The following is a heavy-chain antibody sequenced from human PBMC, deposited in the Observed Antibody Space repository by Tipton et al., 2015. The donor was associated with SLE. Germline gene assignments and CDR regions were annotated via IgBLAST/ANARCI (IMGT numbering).Heavy chain of an antibody. CDR1: VGSFSDYY. J-gene: IGHJ3*02. CDR3: ARVGAYGFDI. Sequence: TLSLTCAVYVGSFSDYYWSWVRQPPGKGLEWIGELNHSGSTTYNPSLKSRVTMSVDTSKNQFSLKLSSVTAADTAMFYCARVGAYGFDIWGQGTMVTVSS. D-gene: IGHD4/OR15-4a*01. V-gene: IGHV4-34*01. CDR2: LNHSGST.